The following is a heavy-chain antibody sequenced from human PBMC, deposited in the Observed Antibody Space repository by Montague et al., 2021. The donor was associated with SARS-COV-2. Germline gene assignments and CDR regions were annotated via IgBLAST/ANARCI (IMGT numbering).Heavy chain of an antibody. D-gene: IGHD3-9*01. V-gene: IGHV2-70*13. CDR1: GFSLTTTGMC. Sequence: PALVKPTQTLTLTCTFSGFSLTTTGMCVSWIRQPPGKALEWLAIIDWDDDKYYSTSLKTRLTISKDTSKNQVVLTMTNMDPVDTATYYCVRIQCDILTGYTDPHFGYWGQGTLVTVSS. CDR2: IDWDDDK. CDR3: VRIQCDILTGYTDPHFGY. J-gene: IGHJ4*02.